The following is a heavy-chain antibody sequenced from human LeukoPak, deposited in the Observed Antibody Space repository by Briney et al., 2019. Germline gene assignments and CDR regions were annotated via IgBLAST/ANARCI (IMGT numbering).Heavy chain of an antibody. Sequence: GGSLRLSCAASGFTFSSYSMNWVRQAPGKGLEWVSSISSSSSYTYYADSVKGRFTISRDNAKNSLYLQMNSLRAEDTAVYYCARDFLDSGHGDWFDPWGQGTLVTVSS. CDR2: ISSSSSYT. CDR1: GFTFSSYS. CDR3: ARDFLDSGHGDWFDP. J-gene: IGHJ5*02. D-gene: IGHD5-12*01. V-gene: IGHV3-21*01.